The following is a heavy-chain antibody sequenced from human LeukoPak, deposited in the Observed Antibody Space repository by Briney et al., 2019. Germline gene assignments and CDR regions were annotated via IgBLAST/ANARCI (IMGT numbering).Heavy chain of an antibody. J-gene: IGHJ4*02. CDR3: AREGPGSSYFDY. CDR2: IYYSGST. CDR1: GGSISSYY. V-gene: IGHV4-59*01. D-gene: IGHD1-26*01. Sequence: SETLSLTCTVSGGSISSYYWSWIRQPPGKGLEWIGYIYYSGSTNYNPSLKSRVTISVDTSKNQFSLKLSSVTAADTAVYYCAREGPGSSYFDYWGQGTLVTVFS.